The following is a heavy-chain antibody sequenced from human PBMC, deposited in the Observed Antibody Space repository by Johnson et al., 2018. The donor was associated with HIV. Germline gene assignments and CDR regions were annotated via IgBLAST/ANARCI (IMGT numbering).Heavy chain of an antibody. V-gene: IGHV3-43D*03. Sequence: VQLVESGGGVVQPGRSLRLSCAASGFTFDDYAMHWVRQAPGKGLAWVSLISWDGGSTYYVDFVKCRFPISRANAKNSLYLQMYSLRAEDTALYYCARQTLRAFDIWGQGTMVTVSS. CDR2: ISWDGGST. J-gene: IGHJ3*02. CDR3: ARQTLRAFDI. CDR1: GFTFDDYA.